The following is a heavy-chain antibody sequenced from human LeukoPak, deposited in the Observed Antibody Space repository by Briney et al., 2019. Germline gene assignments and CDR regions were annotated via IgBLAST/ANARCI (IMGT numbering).Heavy chain of an antibody. CDR1: GGSISSYY. J-gene: IGHJ1*01. Sequence: SETLSLTCTVSGGSISSYYWSWIRQPPGKGLEWIGYIYYSGSTYYNPSLKSRVIISIDTSKNQFSLKLSSVTAADTAVYYCASVRSSGYFQHWGQGTLVTVSS. D-gene: IGHD1-26*01. CDR3: ASVRSSGYFQH. V-gene: IGHV4-59*12. CDR2: IYYSGST.